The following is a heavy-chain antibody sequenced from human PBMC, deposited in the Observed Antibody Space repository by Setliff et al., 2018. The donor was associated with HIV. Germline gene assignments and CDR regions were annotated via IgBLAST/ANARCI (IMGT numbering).Heavy chain of an antibody. Sequence: SETLSLTCTVSGGSISSYYWTWIRQPPGKGLEWIGYLHYNGNTNSNSSLKSRLTMSVDTSRNHFSLKLNSMTTADTAMYYCAGYCGGGSCASIWGQGTMVTVSS. J-gene: IGHJ3*02. V-gene: IGHV4-59*01. CDR1: GGSISSYY. D-gene: IGHD2-15*01. CDR3: AGYCGGGSCASI. CDR2: LHYNGNT.